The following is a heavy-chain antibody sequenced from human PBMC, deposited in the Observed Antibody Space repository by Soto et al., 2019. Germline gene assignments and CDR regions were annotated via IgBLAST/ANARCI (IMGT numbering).Heavy chain of an antibody. CDR3: ARGRYGDY. D-gene: IGHD4-17*01. Sequence: QAHLVQSGPEVKKPGASVKVSCKGSGYIFTSYGIAWVRQAPGQGLEWMGWISAHNGNTEYAQKFPGRVTVTRDTSTSTAYLERRSLRSDDTALYYCARGRYGDYWGQGALVTVSS. CDR2: ISAHNGNT. J-gene: IGHJ4*02. CDR1: GYIFTSYG. V-gene: IGHV1-18*01.